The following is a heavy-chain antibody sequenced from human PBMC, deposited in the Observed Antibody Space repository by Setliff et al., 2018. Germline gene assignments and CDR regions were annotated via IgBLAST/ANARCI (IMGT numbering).Heavy chain of an antibody. CDR1: GGSISSGSYY. V-gene: IGHV4-39*01. D-gene: IGHD3-10*01. J-gene: IGHJ4*02. Sequence: SETLSLTCSVSGGSISSGSYYWGWIRQSPGKGLEWIGSMYYSGSTYYNPSLKGRVTLSVDTTKNQFSLKLTSMAAADTAVYFCARHLLVQGTYHFDYWGQGSPVTAPQ. CDR3: ARHLLVQGTYHFDY. CDR2: MYYSGST.